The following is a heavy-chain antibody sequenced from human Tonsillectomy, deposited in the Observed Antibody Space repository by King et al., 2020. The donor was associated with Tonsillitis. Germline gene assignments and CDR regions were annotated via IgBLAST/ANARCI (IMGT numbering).Heavy chain of an antibody. CDR3: ARYRERDTSGPAL. J-gene: IGHJ2*01. Sequence: VQLVESGGALVQPGGSLRLSCEGSGFIFSNYAMSWVRQAPGKGLEWVSGISRSGSARFFADSVRGRFTISRDNSKNTLFLQMSRLRADDPSLYYCARYRERDTSGPALWGRGTLVTVSS. D-gene: IGHD2-2*01. CDR2: ISRSGSAR. V-gene: IGHV3-23*04. CDR1: GFIFSNYA.